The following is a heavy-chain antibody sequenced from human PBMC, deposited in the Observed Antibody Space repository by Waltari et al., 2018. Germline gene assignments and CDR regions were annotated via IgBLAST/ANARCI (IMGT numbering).Heavy chain of an antibody. D-gene: IGHD2-15*01. J-gene: IGHJ4*02. Sequence: QVQLVQSGAEVKKPGASVKVSCKASGYTFTGYYMHWVRQAPGQGLEWMGWINPNSGGTNYAQKFQGRVTMTRDTSISTAYMELSRLRSDDTAVYYCAREGEFPYCSGGSCYGYWGQGTLVTVSS. CDR3: AREGEFPYCSGGSCYGY. CDR2: INPNSGGT. CDR1: GYTFTGYY. V-gene: IGHV1-2*02.